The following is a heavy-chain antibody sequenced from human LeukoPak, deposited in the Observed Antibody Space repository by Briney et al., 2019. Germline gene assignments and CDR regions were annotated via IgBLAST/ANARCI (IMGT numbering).Heavy chain of an antibody. CDR2: IWYDGSNK. J-gene: IGHJ6*02. V-gene: IGHV3-33*01. Sequence: GGSLRLSCAASGFTFRSYGMHWVRQAPGKGLEWVAVIWYDGSNKYYADSVKGRFTISRDNSKNTLYLQMNRLRAEDTAVYYCARDRVVAAITYGMDVWGQGTTVTVSS. CDR3: ARDRVVAAITYGMDV. CDR1: GFTFRSYG. D-gene: IGHD2-15*01.